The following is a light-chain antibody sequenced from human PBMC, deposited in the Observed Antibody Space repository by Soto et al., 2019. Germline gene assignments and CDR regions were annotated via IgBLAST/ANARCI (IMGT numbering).Light chain of an antibody. CDR1: QGFSTW. V-gene: IGKV1D-12*01. Sequence: DIQMTQSPSSVSASVGDRVTITCRASQGFSTWLAWYQQKPGKAPNLLIYTASSLQSGVPSRFSGRGSGTDFTLTISSLQPEDFATYYCQQTTTFPLTFGGGTKVEI. J-gene: IGKJ4*01. CDR3: QQTTTFPLT. CDR2: TAS.